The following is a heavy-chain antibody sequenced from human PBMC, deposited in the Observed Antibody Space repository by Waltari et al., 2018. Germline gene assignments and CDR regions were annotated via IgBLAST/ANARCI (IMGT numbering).Heavy chain of an antibody. CDR1: GGSISSSSYY. CDR2: IYYSGST. J-gene: IGHJ4*02. Sequence: QLQLQESGPGLVKPSETLSLTCTVSGGSISSSSYYWGWIRQPPGKGLEWIGSIYYSGSTCCNPSLKSRVTISVDTSKNRFSLRLSSVTAAETAVYCCARGGPYSSSRYVPGFDYWGQGTLVTVSS. D-gene: IGHD6-13*01. CDR3: ARGGPYSSSRYVPGFDY. V-gene: IGHV4-39*07.